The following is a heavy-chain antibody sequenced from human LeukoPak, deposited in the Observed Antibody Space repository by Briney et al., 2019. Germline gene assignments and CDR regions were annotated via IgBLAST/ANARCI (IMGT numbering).Heavy chain of an antibody. CDR3: AREPPESYYFDN. V-gene: IGHV1-18*01. CDR2: ISTYNGNT. Sequence: ASVKVSCKASGYTFTSYGISWVRQAPGQGLEWMGSISTYNGNTNYAQKFQGRVTMTTDTSTSTAYMELNNLRSEDTAVYYCAREPPESYYFDNWGQGTLVTVSS. CDR1: GYTFTSYG. J-gene: IGHJ4*02.